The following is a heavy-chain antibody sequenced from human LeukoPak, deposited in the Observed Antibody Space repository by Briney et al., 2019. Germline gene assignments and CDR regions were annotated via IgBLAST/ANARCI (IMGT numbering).Heavy chain of an antibody. V-gene: IGHV1-24*01. CDR1: GYTLTELS. J-gene: IGHJ3*02. CDR3: ASKTYDFWSGYYAFDI. CDR2: FDPEDGET. D-gene: IGHD3-3*01. Sequence: KVSCXVSGYTLTELSMHWVRQAPGKGLEWMGGFDPEDGETIYAQKFQGRVTMTEDTSTDTAYMELSSLRSEDTAVYYCASKTYDFWSGYYAFDIWGQGTMVTVSS.